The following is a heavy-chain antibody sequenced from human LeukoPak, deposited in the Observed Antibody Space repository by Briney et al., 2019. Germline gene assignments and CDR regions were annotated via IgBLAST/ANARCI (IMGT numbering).Heavy chain of an antibody. Sequence: GGSLRLSCAASGFTFSNSWMTWVRQAPGKGLEWVANIKQDGSEIYYVDSVKGRFTISRDNARNSLYLQMNSLRADDTAVYYCARDGRGYSSYFDFWGQGTLVTVSS. CDR2: IKQDGSEI. CDR3: ARDGRGYSSYFDF. V-gene: IGHV3-7*01. CDR1: GFTFSNSW. D-gene: IGHD6-13*01. J-gene: IGHJ4*02.